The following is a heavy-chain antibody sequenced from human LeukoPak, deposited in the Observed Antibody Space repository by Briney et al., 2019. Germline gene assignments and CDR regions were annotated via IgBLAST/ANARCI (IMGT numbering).Heavy chain of an antibody. CDR2: IYYSGST. CDR1: GGSISSYY. V-gene: IGHV4-59*08. CDR3: ARTPWSTPVLIHGFDI. D-gene: IGHD3-3*01. Sequence: PSETLSLTCTVSGGSISSYYWSWIRQPPGKGLEWIGYIYYSGSTNYNPSLKSRVTISVDTSKNQFSLKLSSVTAADTAVYYCARTPWSTPVLIHGFDIWGQGTMVTVSS. J-gene: IGHJ3*02.